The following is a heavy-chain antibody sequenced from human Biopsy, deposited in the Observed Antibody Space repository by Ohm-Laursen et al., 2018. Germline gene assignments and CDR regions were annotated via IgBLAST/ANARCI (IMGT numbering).Heavy chain of an antibody. CDR1: GGSIKSYY. J-gene: IGHJ5*02. Sequence: SETLSLTCTVSGGSIKSYYWNWIRQSPGKGLEWIGSIYNTETTFYNPSLKSRVTISVDTSTNQFSLKVSSVTAADTALYFCARHPTGFWFDPWGHGTLVTVSS. V-gene: IGHV4-59*05. CDR3: ARHPTGFWFDP. CDR2: IYNTETT.